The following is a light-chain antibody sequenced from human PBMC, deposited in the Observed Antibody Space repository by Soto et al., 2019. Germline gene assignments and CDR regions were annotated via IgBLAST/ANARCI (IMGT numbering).Light chain of an antibody. V-gene: IGLV2-23*02. CDR1: SSNLGSYDL. Sequence: QSALTQPASVSGSPGQSITISCTGTSSNLGSYDLVSWYQQYPGQAPKVMIYEVTKRPSGVPDRFSGSKAGNTASLTVFGLQAEDEADYYCSSFAGPVWVFGGGTKLTVL. J-gene: IGLJ3*02. CDR2: EVT. CDR3: SSFAGPVWV.